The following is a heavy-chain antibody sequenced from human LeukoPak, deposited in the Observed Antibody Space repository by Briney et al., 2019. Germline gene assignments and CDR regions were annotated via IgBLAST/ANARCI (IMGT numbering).Heavy chain of an antibody. CDR2: ISSSSSYI. D-gene: IGHD2-2*01. V-gene: IGHV3-21*04. J-gene: IGHJ4*02. CDR1: GFTFSSYS. CDR3: AKAHCSSTSCSRADN. Sequence: GGSLRLSCAASGFTFSSYSMNWVRQAPGKGLEWVSSISSSSSYIYYADSVKGRFTISRDNAKNSLYLQMNSLRADDTAVYYCAKAHCSSTSCSRADNWGQGTLVTVSS.